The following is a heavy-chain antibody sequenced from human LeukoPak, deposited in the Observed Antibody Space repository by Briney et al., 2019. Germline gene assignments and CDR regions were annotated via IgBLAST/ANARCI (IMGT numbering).Heavy chain of an antibody. CDR2: IYSGGST. CDR3: ARGSGSYYWFDY. CDR1: GFTFSSYA. D-gene: IGHD1-26*01. V-gene: IGHV3-66*01. J-gene: IGHJ4*02. Sequence: GGSLRLSCAVSGFTFSSYAMSWVRQAPGKGLEWVSVIYSGGSTYYADSVKGRFTISRDISKNTLYLQMNSLRAEDTAVYYCARGSGSYYWFDYWGQGTLVTVSS.